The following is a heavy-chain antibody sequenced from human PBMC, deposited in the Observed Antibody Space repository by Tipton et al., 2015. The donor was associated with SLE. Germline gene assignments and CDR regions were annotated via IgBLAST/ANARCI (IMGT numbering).Heavy chain of an antibody. J-gene: IGHJ4*02. D-gene: IGHD1-20*01. V-gene: IGHV4-61*01. CDR1: GGSISSSSYY. CDR2: IYYSGST. Sequence: TLSLTCTVSGGSISSSSYYWSWIRQPPGKGLEWIGYIYYSGSTNYNPSLKSRVTISVDTSKNQFSLKLSSVTAADTAVYYCARDLTGTPAVGGQGTLVTVSS. CDR3: ARDLTGTPAV.